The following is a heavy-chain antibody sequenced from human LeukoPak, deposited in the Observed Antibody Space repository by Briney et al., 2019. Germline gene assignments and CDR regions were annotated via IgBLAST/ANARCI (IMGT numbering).Heavy chain of an antibody. Sequence: GGSLRLSCAASGFTFSSYSMSWVRQAPGKGLEWVSSISSSKTYIYYADSVKGRFTISRDNVKNSLYLQMNSLRAEDTAVYYCSRVTSGITGGTYYYYYMDVWGKGTTVTVSS. J-gene: IGHJ6*03. CDR1: GFTFSSYS. D-gene: IGHD6-13*01. V-gene: IGHV3-21*01. CDR3: SRVTSGITGGTYYYYYMDV. CDR2: ISSSKTYI.